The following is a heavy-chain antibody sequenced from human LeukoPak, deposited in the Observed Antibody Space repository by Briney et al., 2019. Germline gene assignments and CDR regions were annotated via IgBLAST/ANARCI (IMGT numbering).Heavy chain of an antibody. D-gene: IGHD5-18*01. J-gene: IGHJ4*02. Sequence: SETLSLTCTVSGGSISSSSYYWGWIRQPPGKGLEWIGSIYYSGRTQYNPSLKSRVTISVDTSKNQFSLELSSVTASDTAVYYCAREGGYSSQYFDYWGQGALVTVSS. CDR2: IYYSGRT. CDR1: GGSISSSSYY. CDR3: AREGGYSSQYFDY. V-gene: IGHV4-39*07.